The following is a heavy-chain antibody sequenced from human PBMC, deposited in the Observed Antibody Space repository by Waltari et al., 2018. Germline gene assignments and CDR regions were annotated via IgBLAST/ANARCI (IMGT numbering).Heavy chain of an antibody. Sequence: QLQLQESGPGLVKPSETLSLTCTVSGGSISSSSYYWGWIRQPPGKGLEWIGSIYYSGSTYYNPSLKSRVTISVDTSKNQFSLKLSSVTAADTAVYYCARDQRYDFWSGYPLFDYWGQGTLVTVSS. CDR1: GGSISSSSYY. CDR3: ARDQRYDFWSGYPLFDY. V-gene: IGHV4-39*07. J-gene: IGHJ4*02. CDR2: IYYSGST. D-gene: IGHD3-3*01.